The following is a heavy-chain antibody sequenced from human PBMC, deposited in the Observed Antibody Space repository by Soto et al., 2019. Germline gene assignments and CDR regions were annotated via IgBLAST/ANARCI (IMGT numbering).Heavy chain of an antibody. J-gene: IGHJ4*02. CDR1: SGSISSSSYY. CDR3: ARQDSGSGSYYNFDY. D-gene: IGHD3-10*01. V-gene: IGHV4-39*01. Sequence: SETLSLTCTVSSGSISSSSYYWGWVRQPPGKGLEWIGTIYYSGSTFYNSSLKSRVTISVDTSKNQFSLKLSSVTAADTAVYYCARQDSGSGSYYNFDYWGQGTPVTV. CDR2: IYYSGST.